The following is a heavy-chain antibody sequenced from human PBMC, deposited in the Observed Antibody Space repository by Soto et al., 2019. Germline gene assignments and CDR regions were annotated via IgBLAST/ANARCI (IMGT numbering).Heavy chain of an antibody. Sequence: SETLSLTCTVSGGSITTAGYSWIWIRQPPGKALEWIGYVYHTGNAYPKPSLKSRVTISLDRSKNQFSLKMTSVTAADTALYYCASRPFYYYGLDVWGQGTTVTAP. V-gene: IGHV4-30-2*01. CDR1: GGSITTAGYS. CDR2: VYHTGNA. J-gene: IGHJ6*02. CDR3: ASRPFYYYGLDV.